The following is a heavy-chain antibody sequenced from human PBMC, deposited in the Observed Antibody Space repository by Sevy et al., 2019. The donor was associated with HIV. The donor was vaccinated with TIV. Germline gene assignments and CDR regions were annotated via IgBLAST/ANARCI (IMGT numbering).Heavy chain of an antibody. V-gene: IGHV3-21*01. D-gene: IGHD4-17*01. CDR3: ARIDYSDYEITREYYMGV. Sequence: GGSLRLSCAASGFTFSTYSMNWVRQAPGKGLEWVSSISSSSTYIYYADSVKGRFTISRNNAKNSLFLQMNSLRAEDTAVYFCARIDYSDYEITREYYMGVRGKGTTVTVSS. J-gene: IGHJ6*03. CDR1: GFTFSTYS. CDR2: ISSSSTYI.